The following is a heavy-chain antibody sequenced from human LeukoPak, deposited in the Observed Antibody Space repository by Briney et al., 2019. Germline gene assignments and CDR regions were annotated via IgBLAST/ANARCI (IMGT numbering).Heavy chain of an antibody. V-gene: IGHV3-13*01. CDR3: AKEGDIAAGLDY. CDR1: GFTFSSYD. J-gene: IGHJ4*02. Sequence: GGSLRLSCAASGFTFSSYDMHWVRQPTGKGLEWVSAIGTDGDTYYSGSVKGRFTISRENAKNSSFLQMSSLRAGDTAVYYCAKEGDIAAGLDYWGQGTLVIVSS. D-gene: IGHD6-13*01. CDR2: IGTDGDT.